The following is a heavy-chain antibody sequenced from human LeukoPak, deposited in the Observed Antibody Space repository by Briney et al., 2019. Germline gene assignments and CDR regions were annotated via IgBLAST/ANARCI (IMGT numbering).Heavy chain of an antibody. D-gene: IGHD6-13*01. V-gene: IGHV3-23*01. Sequence: GGSLRLSCAASGFTFSSYGMSWVRQAPGKGLEWVSAISGSGGSTYYADSVKGRFTISRDNSKNTLYLQMNSLRAEDTAVYYCAKEPKGVYYYYYNMDVWGKGTTVTISS. J-gene: IGHJ6*03. CDR2: ISGSGGST. CDR3: AKEPKGVYYYYYNMDV. CDR1: GFTFSSYG.